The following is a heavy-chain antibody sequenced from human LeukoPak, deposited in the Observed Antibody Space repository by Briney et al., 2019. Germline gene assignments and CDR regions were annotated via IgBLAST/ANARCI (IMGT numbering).Heavy chain of an antibody. V-gene: IGHV1-18*01. CDR3: ARIYCSSTSCYIGAYYYYGMDV. J-gene: IGHJ6*02. CDR2: ISAYNGNT. Sequence: GASVTVSCKASGYTFTSYGISWVRQAPGQGLEWMGWISAYNGNTNYAQKLQGRVTMTTDTSTSTAYMELRSLRSDDTAVYYCARIYCSSTSCYIGAYYYYGMDVWGQGTTVTVSS. D-gene: IGHD2-2*02. CDR1: GYTFTSYG.